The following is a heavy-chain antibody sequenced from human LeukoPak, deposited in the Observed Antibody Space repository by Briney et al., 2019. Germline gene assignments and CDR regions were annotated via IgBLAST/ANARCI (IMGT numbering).Heavy chain of an antibody. V-gene: IGHV3-33*01. CDR2: IWYDGSNK. CDR3: ARAFMGHDAFDI. D-gene: IGHD1-26*01. J-gene: IGHJ3*02. Sequence: GGSLRLSCAASGFTFSSYGMHWVRQAPGKGLEWVAVIWYDGSNKYYADSVKGRFTTSRDNSKNTLYLQMNSLRAEDTAVYYCARAFMGHDAFDIWGQGTMVTVSS. CDR1: GFTFSSYG.